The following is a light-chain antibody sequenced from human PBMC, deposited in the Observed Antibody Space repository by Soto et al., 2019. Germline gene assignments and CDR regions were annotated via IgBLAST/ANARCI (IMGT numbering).Light chain of an antibody. J-gene: IGLJ2*01. CDR1: SSDIGSHNT. Sequence: QSVLTQPASVSGSPGQSITIPCTGTSSDIGSHNTVSWYQQHPGKAPKLMIYDVTNRPSGVSYRFSGSKSGNTASLTISGLQAEDEADYYCSSYRSSNTPVVFGGGTNLTVL. V-gene: IGLV2-14*01. CDR2: DVT. CDR3: SSYRSSNTPVV.